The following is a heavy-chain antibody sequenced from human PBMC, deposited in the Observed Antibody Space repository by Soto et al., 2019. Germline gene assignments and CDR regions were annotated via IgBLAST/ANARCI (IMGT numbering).Heavy chain of an antibody. V-gene: IGHV4-34*01. D-gene: IGHD3-3*01. Sequence: SETLSLTCAVYGGSFSNHYWSWIRQSPGKGLEWIGEIKQSGSSNYNPSLKSRVTISIDTSKNQFSLKLTSVTAADTALYYCARESARFFWSGYYPFDAWGHGTLV. J-gene: IGHJ4*01. CDR1: GGSFSNHY. CDR2: IKQSGSS. CDR3: ARESARFFWSGYYPFDA.